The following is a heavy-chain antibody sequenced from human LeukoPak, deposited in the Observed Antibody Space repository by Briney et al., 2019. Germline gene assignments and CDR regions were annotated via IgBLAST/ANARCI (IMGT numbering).Heavy chain of an antibody. CDR3: ARDIVVVIAMYNAFDI. CDR1: GFTFSSYA. V-gene: IGHV3-30-3*01. D-gene: IGHD2-21*01. J-gene: IGHJ3*02. Sequence: GGSLRLSCAASGFTFSSYAMHWVRQAPGKGLEWVAVISYDGSNKYYADSVKGRFTISRDNPKNTLYLQMNSLRAEDTAVYYCARDIVVVIAMYNAFDIWGQGTMVTVSS. CDR2: ISYDGSNK.